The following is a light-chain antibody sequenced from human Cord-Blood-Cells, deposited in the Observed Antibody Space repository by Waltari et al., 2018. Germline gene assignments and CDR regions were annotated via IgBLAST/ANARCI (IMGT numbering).Light chain of an antibody. Sequence: EIVLTQSPGPLSLSPGERATLSCRPSQSVSSSYLAWYQQKPGQAPRLLIYGASSRATGIPDRFSGSGSGTDFTLTISRLEPEDFAVYYCQQYGSSPRTFGQGTKVEIK. CDR3: QQYGSSPRT. J-gene: IGKJ1*01. V-gene: IGKV3-20*01. CDR2: GAS. CDR1: QSVSSSY.